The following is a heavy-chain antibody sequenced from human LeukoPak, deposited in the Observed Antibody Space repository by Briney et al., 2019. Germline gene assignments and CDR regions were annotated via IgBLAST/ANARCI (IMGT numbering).Heavy chain of an antibody. V-gene: IGHV3-7*01. CDR2: IKEDGSEK. CDR1: GFTFRYYW. D-gene: IGHD3-3*01. CDR3: ASRNLFGY. J-gene: IGHJ4*02. Sequence: GGSLRLSCAVSGFTFRYYWMSWVRQAPGKGLEWVANIKEDGSEKYYVDSVKGRFTISRDNAKRSLYLQMNSLRAEDTAVYYCASRNLFGYWGQGTLVTVSS.